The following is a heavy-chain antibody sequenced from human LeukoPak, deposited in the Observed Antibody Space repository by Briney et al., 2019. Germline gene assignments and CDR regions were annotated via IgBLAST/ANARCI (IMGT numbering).Heavy chain of an antibody. Sequence: GRSLRLSCAASGFTFSDYYMSWIRQAPGKGLEWVSYISSSGSTIYYADSVKGRFTISRDNAKNSLYLQMNSLRAEDTAVYYCARDRVRYGDYVPDVWGKGTTVTVSS. V-gene: IGHV3-11*04. CDR2: ISSSGSTI. CDR3: ARDRVRYGDYVPDV. D-gene: IGHD4-17*01. CDR1: GFTFSDYY. J-gene: IGHJ6*04.